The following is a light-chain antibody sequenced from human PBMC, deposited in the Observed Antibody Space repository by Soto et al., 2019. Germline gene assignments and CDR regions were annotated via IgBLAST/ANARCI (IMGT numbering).Light chain of an antibody. Sequence: QSALTQPASVSGCPGQSITISCTGTSSDVGGYNYVSWYQQHPGKAPKLMIYEVSNRPSGVSNRFSGSKSGNTASLTISGLQAEDEADYYCSSYTSSSTHWVFGGGTKLTDL. CDR3: SSYTSSSTHWV. V-gene: IGLV2-14*01. CDR2: EVS. J-gene: IGLJ3*02. CDR1: SSDVGGYNY.